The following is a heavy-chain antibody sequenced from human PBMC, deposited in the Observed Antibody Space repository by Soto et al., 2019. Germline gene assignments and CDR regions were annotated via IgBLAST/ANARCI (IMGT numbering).Heavy chain of an antibody. CDR1: GGTFSSYA. CDR2: IIPIFGTA. J-gene: IGHJ6*02. V-gene: IGHV1-69*13. CDR3: ASTPGYYYGMDV. Sequence: ASVKVSCKASGGTFSSYAISWVRQAPGQGLEWMGGIIPIFGTANYAQKFQGRVTITADESTSTAYMELSSLRSEDTAVYYCASTPGYYYGMDVWGQGTTVTVSS.